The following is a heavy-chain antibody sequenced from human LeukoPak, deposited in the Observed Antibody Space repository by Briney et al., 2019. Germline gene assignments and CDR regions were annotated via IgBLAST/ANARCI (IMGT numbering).Heavy chain of an antibody. D-gene: IGHD6-6*01. J-gene: IGHJ4*02. CDR2: IYYSGST. CDR3: ARGTYSSSSPFDY. Sequence: SETLSLTCTVSGGSISSSSYYWGWSRQAPGKGLEWIGSIYYSGSTYYNPSLKSRVTISVDTSKNQFSLKLSSVTAADTAVYYCARGTYSSSSPFDYWGQGTLVTVSS. V-gene: IGHV4-39*07. CDR1: GGSISSSSYY.